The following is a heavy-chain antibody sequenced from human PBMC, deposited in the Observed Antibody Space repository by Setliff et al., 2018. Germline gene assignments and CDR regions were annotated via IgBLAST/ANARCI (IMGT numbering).Heavy chain of an antibody. Sequence: ASVKVSCKASGYTFTNYAIHWVRQAPGQRLERMGWINAGNGNTKYSQKFQGRVTITRDTSASTAYMELSGLRSEDTAVYYCARDTYIGDFWSGYYIQGRFDPWGQGTLVTVSS. CDR2: INAGNGNT. D-gene: IGHD3-3*01. CDR3: ARDTYIGDFWSGYYIQGRFDP. CDR1: GYTFTNYA. J-gene: IGHJ5*02. V-gene: IGHV1-3*01.